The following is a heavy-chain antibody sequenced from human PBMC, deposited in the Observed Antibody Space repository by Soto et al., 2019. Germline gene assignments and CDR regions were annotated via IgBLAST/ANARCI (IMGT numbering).Heavy chain of an antibody. D-gene: IGHD1-7*01. V-gene: IGHV3-21*01. CDR3: ARETASGTTNLDY. CDR2: ITSSSAFL. J-gene: IGHJ4*02. CDR1: GFTFSSYS. Sequence: GGSLRLSCPASGFTFSSYSMNWVRQAPGKGLEWVSSITSSSAFLYYADSLKGRFTISRDNARNSLYLQMHSLRAEDTAVYYCARETASGTTNLDYWGQGTLVTVSS.